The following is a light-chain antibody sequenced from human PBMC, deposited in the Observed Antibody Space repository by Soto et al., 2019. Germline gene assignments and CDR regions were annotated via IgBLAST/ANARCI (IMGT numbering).Light chain of an antibody. CDR2: DVS. J-gene: IGLJ2*01. Sequence: QSALTQPASVSGSPGQSITISCTGTSSDVGGYNYVSWYQQHPGKAPKLMIYDVSNRPSGVSNRFSGSKSGNTASLTISRLQAEDEADYYCSSYTSSSTQVVFGGGTKVT. V-gene: IGLV2-14*01. CDR1: SSDVGGYNY. CDR3: SSYTSSSTQVV.